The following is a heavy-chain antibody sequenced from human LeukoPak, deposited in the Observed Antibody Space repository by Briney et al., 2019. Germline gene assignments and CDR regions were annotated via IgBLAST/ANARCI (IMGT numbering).Heavy chain of an antibody. CDR2: IYSGGST. CDR1: GFTVSSNY. D-gene: IGHD3-3*01. V-gene: IGHV3-53*01. CDR3: ARAVSSGYYNFYFDY. Sequence: PGGSLRLSCAASGFTVSSNYMSWVRQAPGKGLEWVSVIYSGGSTYYADSVKGRFTISRDNSKNTLYLQMNSLRAEDTAVYYCARAVSSGYYNFYFDYWGQGTLVTVSS. J-gene: IGHJ4*02.